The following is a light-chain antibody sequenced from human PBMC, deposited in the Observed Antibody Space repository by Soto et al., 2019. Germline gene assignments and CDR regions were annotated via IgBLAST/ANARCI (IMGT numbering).Light chain of an antibody. J-gene: IGLJ2*01. CDR1: SGHSTYV. CDR2: VKSDGSH. Sequence: QPVLTQSPSASASLGASVKLTCTLSSGHSTYVIAWHQQQPEKGPRYLMKVKSDGSHIKGDGIPDRFSGSSSGAERYLTISSLQSEDEADYYCQTWGTGMRVFGGGTKVTVL. V-gene: IGLV4-69*01. CDR3: QTWGTGMRV.